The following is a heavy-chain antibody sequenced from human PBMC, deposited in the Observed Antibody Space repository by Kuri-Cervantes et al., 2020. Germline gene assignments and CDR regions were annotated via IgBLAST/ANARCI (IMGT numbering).Heavy chain of an antibody. V-gene: IGHV3-30*01. CDR3: AKDRSGSYIGGMDV. CDR2: ISYDGSNK. Sequence: LSLTCAVSGFTFSSYAMHWVRQATGKGLEWVAAISYDGSNKYYADSVKGRFTISRDNSKNTLYLQMNSLRAEDTAVYYCAKDRSGSYIGGMDVWGQGTTVTVSS. CDR1: GFTFSSYA. J-gene: IGHJ6*02. D-gene: IGHD3-10*01.